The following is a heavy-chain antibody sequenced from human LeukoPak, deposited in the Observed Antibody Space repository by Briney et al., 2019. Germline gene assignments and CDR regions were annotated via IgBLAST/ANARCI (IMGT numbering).Heavy chain of an antibody. Sequence: SETLSLTCAVSRYSISSGYHWAWIRQPPGMGLEWIGSIYRSGSAYYNPSLKSRVTISVDTSKNQFSLRVTSVTAADTAVYYCARVDYILDYWGQGTLVTVSS. D-gene: IGHD4-11*01. J-gene: IGHJ4*02. CDR1: RYSISSGYH. V-gene: IGHV4-38-2*01. CDR3: ARVDYILDY. CDR2: IYRSGSA.